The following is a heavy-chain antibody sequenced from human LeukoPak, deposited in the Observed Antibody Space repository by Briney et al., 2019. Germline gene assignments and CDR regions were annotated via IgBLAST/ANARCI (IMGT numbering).Heavy chain of an antibody. V-gene: IGHV1-2*02. CDR1: AYTFTGYY. D-gene: IGHD3-22*01. Sequence: GASVKVSCKASAYTFTGYYMHWVRQAPGQGLEWMGWINPNSGGTNYAQKFQGRVTMTRDTSISTAYMELSRLRSDDTAVYYCASAWYYDSLYYAFDIWGQGTMVTVSS. J-gene: IGHJ3*02. CDR2: INPNSGGT. CDR3: ASAWYYDSLYYAFDI.